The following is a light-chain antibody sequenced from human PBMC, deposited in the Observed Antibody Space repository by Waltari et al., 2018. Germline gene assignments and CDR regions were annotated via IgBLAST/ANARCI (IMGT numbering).Light chain of an antibody. CDR2: WAS. CDR1: QSVLYSSNNKNY. Sequence: DIVMTQSPDSLAVSLGERATINCKSSQSVLYSSNNKNYLAWYQQKPGQPPKLLIYWASTRESGVPDRFSGSGSGTDFTLTISSLQAEDVAVYYYQQYYSTLWTFGQGTRVDIK. CDR3: QQYYSTLWT. J-gene: IGKJ1*01. V-gene: IGKV4-1*01.